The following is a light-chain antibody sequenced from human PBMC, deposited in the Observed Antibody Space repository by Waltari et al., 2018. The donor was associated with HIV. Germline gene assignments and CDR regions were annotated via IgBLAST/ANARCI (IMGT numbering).Light chain of an antibody. Sequence: QSALTQPASVSGSPGQSTTISCTGTRSDVGSYNLVSWYQHHPGQAPKLIISEVSKRPSGVSNRFSGSKSGTTASLTISGLQAEDEADYHCCSYAHNDPWVFGGGTRLTVL. V-gene: IGLV2-23*02. CDR3: CSYAHNDPWV. J-gene: IGLJ3*02. CDR1: RSDVGSYNL. CDR2: EVS.